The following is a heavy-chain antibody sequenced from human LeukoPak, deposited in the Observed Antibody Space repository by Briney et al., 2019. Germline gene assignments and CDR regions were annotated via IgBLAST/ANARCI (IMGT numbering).Heavy chain of an antibody. Sequence: SETLSLTCAASGGSISSYYWSWIRQPPGKGLEWIGYIYYSGSTNYNPSLKSRVTISIDTSKNQFSLQLSSVTAADTAVYYWARESLSVGVIQPYDAFDIWGQGTMVTVSS. CDR2: IYYSGST. CDR3: ARESLSVGVIQPYDAFDI. CDR1: GGSISSYY. D-gene: IGHD3-16*02. J-gene: IGHJ3*02. V-gene: IGHV4-59*01.